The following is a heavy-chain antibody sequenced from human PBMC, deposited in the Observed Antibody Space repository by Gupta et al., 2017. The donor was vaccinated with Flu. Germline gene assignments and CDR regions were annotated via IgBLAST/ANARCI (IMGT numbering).Heavy chain of an antibody. J-gene: IGHJ6*02. CDR3: ARVRRSGYYDPHMPLRYYYYGMDV. CDR1: GGTFSSYA. D-gene: IGHD3-3*01. V-gene: IGHV1-69*01. CDR2: IIPIFGTA. Sequence: GAEVKKPGSSVKVSCKASGGTFSSYAISWVRQAPGQGLEWMGGIIPIFGTANYAQKFQGRVTITADESTSTAYMELSSLRSEDTAVYYCARVRRSGYYDPHMPLRYYYYGMDVWGQGTTVTVSS.